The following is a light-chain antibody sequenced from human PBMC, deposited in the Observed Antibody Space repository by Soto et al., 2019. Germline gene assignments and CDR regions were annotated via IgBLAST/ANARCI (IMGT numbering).Light chain of an antibody. CDR3: AAWDDSLSANYV. J-gene: IGLJ1*01. Sequence: QSVLTQPPSASGTPGQRVTISCSGSSSNIGSNYVYWYQQLQGTAPKLLIYRNTQRPSGVPDRFSGSKSGTSASLAISELRSEDEADYYCAAWDDSLSANYVFGTGTKVTVL. V-gene: IGLV1-47*01. CDR1: SSNIGSNY. CDR2: RNT.